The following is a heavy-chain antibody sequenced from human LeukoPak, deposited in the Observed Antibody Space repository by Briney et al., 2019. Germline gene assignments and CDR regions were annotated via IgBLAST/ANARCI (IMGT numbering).Heavy chain of an antibody. D-gene: IGHD6-25*01. CDR3: ASGGLNTATFDY. CDR2: INWNGGST. CDR1: GFTFDDYG. Sequence: PGGSLRLSCAASGFTFDDYGMSWVRQAPGKGLEWVSGINWNGGSTGYADSVKGPFTISRDNAKKSLYLQMNSLRAEDTALYYCASGGLNTATFDYWGQGTLVTVSS. V-gene: IGHV3-20*04. J-gene: IGHJ4*02.